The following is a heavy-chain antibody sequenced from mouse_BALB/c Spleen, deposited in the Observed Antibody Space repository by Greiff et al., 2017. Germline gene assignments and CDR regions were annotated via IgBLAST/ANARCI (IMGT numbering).Heavy chain of an antibody. J-gene: IGHJ4*01. Sequence: EVQLVESGGGLVQPGGSMKLSCVASGFTFSSYWMSWVRQSPEKGLEWVAEIRLKSDNYATHYAESVKGKFTISRDDSKSRLYLQMNSLRAEDTGIYYCTVSYYYGSSYYAMDYWGQGTSVTVSS. CDR3: TVSYYYGSSYYAMDY. CDR2: IRLKSDNYAT. D-gene: IGHD1-1*01. CDR1: GFTFSSYW. V-gene: IGHV6-3*01.